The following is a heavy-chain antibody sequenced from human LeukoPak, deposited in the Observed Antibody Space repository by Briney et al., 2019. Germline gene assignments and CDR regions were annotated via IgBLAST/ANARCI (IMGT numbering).Heavy chain of an antibody. CDR1: GFTFSGSG. CDR2: IRYDGSNK. V-gene: IGHV3-30*02. Sequence: GGSLRLSCAASGFTFSGSGMHWVRQAPGKGLEWVAFIRYDGSNKFYADSVKGRFTISRDNSKNTLYLQMNTLRTEDTAVYYCATLTAAGRGVRGYEATEDNWFDPWGQGTLVTVSS. D-gene: IGHD6-13*01. J-gene: IGHJ5*02. CDR3: ATLTAAGRGVRGYEATEDNWFDP.